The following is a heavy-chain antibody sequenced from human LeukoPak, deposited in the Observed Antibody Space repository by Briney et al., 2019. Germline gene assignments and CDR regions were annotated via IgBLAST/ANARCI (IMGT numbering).Heavy chain of an antibody. CDR2: IYHSGNT. J-gene: IGHJ6*03. V-gene: IGHV4-4*02. Sequence: SGTLSLTCAVSGGSISSTNWWSWVRQPPGKGLEWIGEIYHSGNTNYNPSLKSRVTISVDTSKNQFSLKLSSVTAADTAVYYCARTTMVRGTYYMDVWQRDHGHHLL. D-gene: IGHD3-10*01. CDR1: GGSISSTNW. CDR3: ARTTMVRGTYYMDV.